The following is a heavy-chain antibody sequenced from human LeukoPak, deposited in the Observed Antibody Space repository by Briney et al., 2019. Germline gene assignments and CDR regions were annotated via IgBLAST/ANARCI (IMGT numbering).Heavy chain of an antibody. Sequence: PGGSLRLSCTVSGFTVSSNSMSWVRQSPGKGPEWVANRKQDESERYTVDYVKGRFTISRDNAKNSVYLHMNSLRAEDTALYYCARLSAYYYGSFFYYYMDVWGKGTTVTVSS. D-gene: IGHD3-10*01. J-gene: IGHJ6*03. V-gene: IGHV3-7*01. CDR3: ARLSAYYYGSFFYYYMDV. CDR1: GFTVSSNS. CDR2: RKQDESER.